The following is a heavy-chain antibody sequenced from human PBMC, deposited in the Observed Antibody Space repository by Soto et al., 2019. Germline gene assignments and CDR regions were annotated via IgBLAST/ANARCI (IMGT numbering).Heavy chain of an antibody. CDR1: GGSFSGYY. V-gene: IGHV4-34*01. J-gene: IGHJ5*02. D-gene: IGHD2-2*02. Sequence: QVQLQQWGAGLLKPSETLSLTCAVYGGSFSGYYWSWIRQPPGKGLEWIGEINHSGSTNYNPSLKSRVTISVDTSKNQFSLKLSSLTAADTAVYYCATGHTGDIVVVPAAIHGHNWFDPWGQGTLVTVSS. CDR3: ATGHTGDIVVVPAAIHGHNWFDP. CDR2: INHSGST.